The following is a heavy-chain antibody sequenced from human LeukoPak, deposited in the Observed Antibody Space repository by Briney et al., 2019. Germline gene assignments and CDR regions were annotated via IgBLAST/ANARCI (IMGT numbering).Heavy chain of an antibody. CDR3: ARGRVVIARYYFDY. D-gene: IGHD2-21*01. Sequence: PSETLSLTCAVYGGSFSGYYWSWIRQPPGKGLEWIGEINHSGSTNYNPSLKSRVTIPVDTSKNQFPLKLSSVTAADTAVYYCARGRVVIARYYFDYWGQGTLVTVSS. CDR2: INHSGST. V-gene: IGHV4-34*01. CDR1: GGSFSGYY. J-gene: IGHJ4*02.